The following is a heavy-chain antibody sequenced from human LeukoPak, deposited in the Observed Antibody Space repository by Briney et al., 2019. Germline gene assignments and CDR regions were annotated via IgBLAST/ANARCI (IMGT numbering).Heavy chain of an antibody. CDR3: ARVRTRGYQLPDY. Sequence: GASVKVSCKASGYTFTGYYMHWVRQAPGQGLEWMGWINPNSGGTNYAQKFQGRVTMTRDTSISTAYMELSRLRSDDTAVYYCARVRTRGYQLPDYWGQGTLVTVSS. J-gene: IGHJ4*02. D-gene: IGHD2-2*01. CDR1: GYTFTGYY. V-gene: IGHV1-2*02. CDR2: INPNSGGT.